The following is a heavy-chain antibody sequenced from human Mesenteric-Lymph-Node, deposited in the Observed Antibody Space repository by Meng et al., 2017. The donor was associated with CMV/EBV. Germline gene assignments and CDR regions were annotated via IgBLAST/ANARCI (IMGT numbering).Heavy chain of an antibody. CDR2: IIPIFATP. J-gene: IGHJ4*02. CDR3: ARGEDLSY. V-gene: IGHV1-69*01. Sequence: KVSCKTSGDTFSDYIVTWVRQAPGQGLEWMGSIIPIFATPNYALKFQGRVTFIADESTSTVYMEMSSLRSGDTAVYYCARGEDLSYWGQGTLVTVSS. CDR1: GDTFSDYI.